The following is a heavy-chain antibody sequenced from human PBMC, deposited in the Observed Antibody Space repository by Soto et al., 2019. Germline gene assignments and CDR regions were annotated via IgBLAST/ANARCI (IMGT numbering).Heavy chain of an antibody. Sequence: PSETLSLTCAVYGGSISSNKWWSWVRQPPGKGLEWIGEIYHSGSTNYNPSLKSRVTISLDKSKNQFSLKLSSVTAADTAVYYCARGGRAAAGNYGMDVWGQGTTAT. V-gene: IGHV4-4*02. D-gene: IGHD6-13*01. J-gene: IGHJ6*02. CDR2: IYHSGST. CDR3: ARGGRAAAGNYGMDV. CDR1: GGSISSNKW.